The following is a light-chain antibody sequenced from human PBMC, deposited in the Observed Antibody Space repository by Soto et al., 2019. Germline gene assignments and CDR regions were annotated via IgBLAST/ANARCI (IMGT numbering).Light chain of an antibody. CDR3: QQYHSFPLT. V-gene: IGKV1-5*03. J-gene: IGKJ4*01. CDR2: KAS. CDR1: QSISPW. Sequence: DFQMTQFPSTLSASVGDRVTITCRASQSISPWLAWYQQKPGKAPKLLIYKASTLQSGVSSRFSGSGSGTECTLTISGLQPDDFATYYCQQYHSFPLTFGGGTKVDIK.